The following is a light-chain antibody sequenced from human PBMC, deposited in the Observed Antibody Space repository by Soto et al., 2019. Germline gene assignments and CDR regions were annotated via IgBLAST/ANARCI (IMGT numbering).Light chain of an antibody. CDR3: QQYGSSRGLT. CDR2: GAS. J-gene: IGKJ4*01. V-gene: IGKV3-20*01. Sequence: EIVLTQSPGTLSLSPGERATLSCRASQSVSSSYLAWYQQKPGQAPRLLIYGASSRATGIPDRFSGSGSGTYFTHTISRLEPEDFAVYYWQQYGSSRGLTFGGGTKVEIK. CDR1: QSVSSSY.